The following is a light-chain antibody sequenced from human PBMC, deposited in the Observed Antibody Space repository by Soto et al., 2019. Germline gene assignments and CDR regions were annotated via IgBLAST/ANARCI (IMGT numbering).Light chain of an antibody. CDR2: AAS. CDR3: QQYNSYSRT. V-gene: IGKV1-17*01. Sequence: DIQMTQAPSSLSASGGDIFTISCRASQGIRNDLGWYQQKPGKAPKLLIYAASSLQSGVPSRFSGSGSGTEFTLTISSLQPDDFATYYCQQYNSYSRTFGQGTKVDIK. J-gene: IGKJ1*01. CDR1: QGIRND.